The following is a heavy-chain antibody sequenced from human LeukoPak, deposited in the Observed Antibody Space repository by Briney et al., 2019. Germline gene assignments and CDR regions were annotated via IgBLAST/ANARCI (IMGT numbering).Heavy chain of an antibody. CDR1: GGTFSSYA. J-gene: IGHJ4*02. CDR2: IIPIFGTA. D-gene: IGHD3-22*01. V-gene: IGHV1-69*05. CDR3: ARGPTYYDSSGYYFDPFDY. Sequence: SVKVSCKASGGTFSSYATSWVRQAPGQGLEWMGGIIPIFGTANYAQKFQGRVTITTDESTSTAYMELSSLRSEDTAVYYCARGPTYYDSSGYYFDPFDYWGQGTLVTVSS.